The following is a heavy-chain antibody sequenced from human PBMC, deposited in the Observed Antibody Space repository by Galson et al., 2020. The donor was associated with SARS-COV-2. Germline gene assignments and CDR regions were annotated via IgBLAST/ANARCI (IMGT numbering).Heavy chain of an antibody. CDR3: ARDLREDIVVGPAAPDY. Sequence: QLGESLKISCAASGFTFSSYAMHWVRQAPGKGLEWVAVISYDGSNKYYADSVKGRFTISRDNSKNTMYLQMNSLRAEYTAVYYCARDLREDIVVGPAAPDYWGQGTLVTVAS. CDR2: ISYDGSNK. CDR1: GFTFSSYA. V-gene: IGHV3-30*04. J-gene: IGHJ4*02. D-gene: IGHD2-2*01.